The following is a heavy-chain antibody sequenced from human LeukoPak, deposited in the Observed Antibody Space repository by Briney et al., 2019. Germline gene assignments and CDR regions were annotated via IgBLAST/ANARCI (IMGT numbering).Heavy chain of an antibody. CDR2: VHYSGST. J-gene: IGHJ5*02. CDR3: ARRSTVAGRGRFDP. V-gene: IGHV4-39*01. CDR1: GGSIRITSYY. Sequence: SETLSLTCTVSGGSIRITSYYWGWIRQPPGKGLEWLGSVHYSGSTYDNPSLKSRVTISVDTSKNQSSLNLMSVTAADTAVYYCARRSTVAGRGRFDPWGQGTLVTVSS. D-gene: IGHD6-19*01.